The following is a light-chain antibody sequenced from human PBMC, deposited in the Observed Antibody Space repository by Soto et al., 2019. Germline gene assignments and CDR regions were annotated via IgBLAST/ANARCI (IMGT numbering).Light chain of an antibody. CDR2: AAS. J-gene: IGKJ3*01. CDR1: QSISSY. Sequence: DIQMTQSPSSLSASVGDRVTITCRASQSISSYLNWYQQKPGKAPKLLIYAASSLQSGVPSRFSGSGSGTDFTLTISSLQPEDFATYYCQEAHTVPFTFGPGTKVDV. V-gene: IGKV1-39*01. CDR3: QEAHTVPFT.